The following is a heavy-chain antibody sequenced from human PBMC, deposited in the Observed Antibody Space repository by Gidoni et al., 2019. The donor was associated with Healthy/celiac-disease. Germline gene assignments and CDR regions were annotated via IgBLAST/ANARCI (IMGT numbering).Heavy chain of an antibody. Sequence: QVQLVQSGAAVKKPVSSVEVSCKASGGTFSSYAISWVRQAPGQGLEWMGGIIPIFGTANYAQKFQGRVTITADESTSTAYMELSSLRSEDTAVYYCARSYDSSGGEDAFDIWGQGTMVTVSS. CDR1: GGTFSSYA. V-gene: IGHV1-69*01. CDR3: ARSYDSSGGEDAFDI. CDR2: IIPIFGTA. J-gene: IGHJ3*02. D-gene: IGHD3-22*01.